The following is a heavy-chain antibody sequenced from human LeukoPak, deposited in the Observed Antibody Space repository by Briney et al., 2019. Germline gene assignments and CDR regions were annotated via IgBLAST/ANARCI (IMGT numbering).Heavy chain of an antibody. CDR1: GGSFSGYY. V-gene: IGHV4-34*01. CDR2: INHSGST. Sequence: PSETLSLTCAVYGGSFSGYYWSWIRQPPGKGLEWIGEINHSGSTNYNPSLKSRVTISVDTSKNQFSLKLSSVTAADTAVYYCATLLYSSGWSNWFDPWGQGTLVTVSS. J-gene: IGHJ5*02. D-gene: IGHD6-19*01. CDR3: ATLLYSSGWSNWFDP.